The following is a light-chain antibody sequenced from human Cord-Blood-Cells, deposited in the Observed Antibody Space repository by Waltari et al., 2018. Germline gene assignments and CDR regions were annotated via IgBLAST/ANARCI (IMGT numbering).Light chain of an antibody. CDR3: QSYDSSLYV. J-gene: IGLJ1*01. Sequence: QSVLTQPPSVSVAPGQRVTISCTGSRPNIGAGYDVHWYQQLPGTAPKLLIYGNSNRPSGVPDRFSGSKSGTSASLAITGLQAEDEADYYCQSYDSSLYVFGTGTKVTVL. CDR2: GNS. CDR1: RPNIGAGYD. V-gene: IGLV1-40*01.